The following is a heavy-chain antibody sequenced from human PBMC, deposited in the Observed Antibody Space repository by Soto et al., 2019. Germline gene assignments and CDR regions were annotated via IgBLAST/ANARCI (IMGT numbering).Heavy chain of an antibody. V-gene: IGHV1-58*01. J-gene: IGHJ4*02. CDR1: GFIFTSSA. CDR3: ADTNIVGATSLAY. Sequence: SVKVSCKASGFIFTSSAVQWVRQARGQRLEWIGWIVVGSGNTNYAQKFQERVTITRDMSTSTAYMELSSLRSEDTAVYYCADTNIVGATSLAYWGQGTLVTVSS. D-gene: IGHD1-26*01. CDR2: IVVGSGNT.